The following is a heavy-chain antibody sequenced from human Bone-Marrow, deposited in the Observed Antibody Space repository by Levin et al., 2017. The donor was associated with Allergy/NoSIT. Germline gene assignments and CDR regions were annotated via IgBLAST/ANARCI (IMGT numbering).Heavy chain of an antibody. J-gene: IGHJ5*02. CDR3: ARDTRYCTDGACYTLLDP. CDR2: IYYAGIT. D-gene: IGHD2-8*01. V-gene: IGHV4-4*02. Sequence: SETLSLTCAVSGGSISSSNWWTWVRQPPGKGLEWIGEIYYAGITNYNPSLKSRVTISLDKSKNHFSLKVTSVTAADTAVYYCARDTRYCTDGACYTLLDPWGQGTLVTVSS. CDR1: GGSISSSNW.